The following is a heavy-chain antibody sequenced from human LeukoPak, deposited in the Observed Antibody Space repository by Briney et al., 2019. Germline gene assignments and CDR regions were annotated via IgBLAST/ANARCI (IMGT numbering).Heavy chain of an antibody. D-gene: IGHD5-24*01. J-gene: IGHJ3*02. CDR2: IYSGGST. V-gene: IGHV3-53*01. CDR3: ARRNYPDAFDI. Sequence: GGSLRLSCAASGFTVSSNYMSWVRQAPGKGLEWVSVIYSGGSTYYPDSVKGRFTISRDNSKNTLYLQMNSLRAEDTAVCYCARRNYPDAFDIWGQGTMVTVSS. CDR1: GFTVSSNY.